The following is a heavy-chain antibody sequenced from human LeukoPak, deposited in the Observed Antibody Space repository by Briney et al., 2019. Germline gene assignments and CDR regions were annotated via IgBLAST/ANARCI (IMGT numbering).Heavy chain of an antibody. CDR1: GFTFSSYS. Sequence: GGSLRLSRAASGFTFSSYSMNWVRQAPGKGLEWVSSISSSSSYIYYADSVKGRFTISRDNAKNSLYLQMNSLRAEDTAVYYCASPYYDILTGPVGAFDIWGQGTMVTVSS. V-gene: IGHV3-21*01. CDR2: ISSSSSYI. D-gene: IGHD3-9*01. CDR3: ASPYYDILTGPVGAFDI. J-gene: IGHJ3*02.